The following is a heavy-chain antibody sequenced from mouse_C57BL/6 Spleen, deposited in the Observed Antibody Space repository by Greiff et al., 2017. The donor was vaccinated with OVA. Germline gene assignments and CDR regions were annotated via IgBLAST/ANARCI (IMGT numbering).Heavy chain of an antibody. CDR2: ISYDGSN. CDR1: GYSITSGYY. CDR3: AREDYYYGGYFDV. Sequence: VQLKQSGPGLVKPSQSLSLTCSVTGYSITSGYYWNWIRQFPGNKLEWMGYISYDGSNNYNPSLKNRISITRDTSKNQFFLKLNSVTTEDTATYYCAREDYYYGGYFDVWGTGTTVTVSS. V-gene: IGHV3-6*01. D-gene: IGHD1-1*01. J-gene: IGHJ1*03.